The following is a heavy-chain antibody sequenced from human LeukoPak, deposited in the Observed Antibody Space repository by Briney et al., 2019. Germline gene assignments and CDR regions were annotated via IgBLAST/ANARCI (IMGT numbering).Heavy chain of an antibody. CDR1: GFTFSSYE. CDR2: ISSSGSTI. V-gene: IGHV3-48*03. CDR3: AKVHRYDILTGQSYYYYYYYMDV. D-gene: IGHD3-9*01. Sequence: GGSLRLSCAASGFTFSSYEMNWVRQAPGKGLEWVSYISSSGSTIYYADSVKGRFTISRDNSKNTLYLQMNSPRAEDTAVYYCAKVHRYDILTGQSYYYYYYYMDVWGKGTTVTISS. J-gene: IGHJ6*03.